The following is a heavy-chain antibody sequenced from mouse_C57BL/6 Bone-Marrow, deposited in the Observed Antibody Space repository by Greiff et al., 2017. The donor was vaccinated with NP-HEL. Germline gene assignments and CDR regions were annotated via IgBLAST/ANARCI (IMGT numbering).Heavy chain of an antibody. Sequence: VQVVESGAELARPGASVKLSCKASGYTFTSYGISWVKQRTGQGLEWIGEIYPRSGNTYYNEKFKGKATLTADKSSSTAYMELRSLTSEDSAVYFCAPITTVVASDVWGTGTTVTVSS. CDR2: IYPRSGNT. CDR3: APITTVVASDV. CDR1: GYTFTSYG. J-gene: IGHJ1*03. D-gene: IGHD1-1*01. V-gene: IGHV1-81*01.